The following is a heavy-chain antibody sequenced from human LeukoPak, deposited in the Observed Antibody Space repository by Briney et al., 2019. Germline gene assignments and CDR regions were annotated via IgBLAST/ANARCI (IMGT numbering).Heavy chain of an antibody. CDR1: GGTSSSYA. Sequence: SVKVSCKASGGTSSSYAITWVRQAPGQGLEWMGGIIPIFGTANYAQKFQGRVTIITDESTSTVYMELSSLRSDDTAVYYCARASFGFDYWGQGTLVTVSS. D-gene: IGHD3-16*01. J-gene: IGHJ4*02. CDR2: IIPIFGTA. V-gene: IGHV1-69*05. CDR3: ARASFGFDY.